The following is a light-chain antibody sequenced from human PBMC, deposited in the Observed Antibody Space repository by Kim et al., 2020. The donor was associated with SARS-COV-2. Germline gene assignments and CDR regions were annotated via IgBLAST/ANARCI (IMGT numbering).Light chain of an antibody. Sequence: EIVLTQSPGTLSLSPGERATLSCRPSQSVSRYLAWYQQKPGQAPRLLIYSISTRATGIPDRFTGSGSGTDFTLTISRLEPEDFAMYCCKQYGWSPHTVGGGTKVDIK. CDR3: KQYGWSPHT. J-gene: IGKJ4*02. V-gene: IGKV3-20*01. CDR1: QSVSRY. CDR2: SIS.